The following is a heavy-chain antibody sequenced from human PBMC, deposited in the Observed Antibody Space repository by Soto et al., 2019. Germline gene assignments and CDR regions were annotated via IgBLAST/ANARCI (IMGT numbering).Heavy chain of an antibody. Sequence: TLSLTCTVSGGSISSGGYYWSWIRQHPGKGLEWIGYIYYSGSTYYNPSLKSRVTISVDTSKNQFSLKLSSVTAADTAVYYCARVPRSGYSYGRPFDYWGQGTLVTVSS. J-gene: IGHJ4*02. CDR2: IYYSGST. D-gene: IGHD5-18*01. CDR1: GGSISSGGYY. CDR3: ARVPRSGYSYGRPFDY. V-gene: IGHV4-31*03.